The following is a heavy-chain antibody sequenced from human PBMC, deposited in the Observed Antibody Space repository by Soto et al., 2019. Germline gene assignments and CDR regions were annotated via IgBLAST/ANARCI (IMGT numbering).Heavy chain of an antibody. V-gene: IGHV3-64D*08. CDR3: VIARSGATLSSDP. CDR1: GFTFISYA. D-gene: IGHD1-26*01. CDR2: ISSNGGST. Sequence: GGSLRLSCSASGFTFISYAMHWVLQAPWKGLEYVSAISSNGGSTYYADSVKGRFTISRDNSKNTLYLQMSSLRAEDTAVYYCVIARSGATLSSDPWCQGHLVTVSS. J-gene: IGHJ5*02.